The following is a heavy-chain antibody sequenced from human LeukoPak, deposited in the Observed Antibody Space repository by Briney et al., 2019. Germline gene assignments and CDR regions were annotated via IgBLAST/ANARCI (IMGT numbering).Heavy chain of an antibody. Sequence: GESLKISCKSSGYMFTSYWINWLRQMPGKGLEWMGRIDPSDSDTNYSPSFQGHVTISTDKSISTVYLQWDSLKASDTAMYYCGRTLDRLPYYGLDVWGQGTTVTVSS. V-gene: IGHV5-10-1*01. CDR3: GRTLDRLPYYGLDV. CDR1: GYMFTSYW. D-gene: IGHD2-21*02. J-gene: IGHJ6*02. CDR2: IDPSDSDT.